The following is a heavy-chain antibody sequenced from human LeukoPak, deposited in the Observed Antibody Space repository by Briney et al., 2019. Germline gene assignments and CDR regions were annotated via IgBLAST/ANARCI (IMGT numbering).Heavy chain of an antibody. Sequence: GGSLGLSCAVSGFTFSSYWMSWVHQAPGKGLEWVASIKEEGSEKHYVDSVKGRFTISRDNAKNSLYLQMNSLRAEDTAVYYCARGHYQLSWGQGILVTVSS. CDR3: ARGHYQLS. J-gene: IGHJ5*02. CDR2: IKEEGSEK. CDR1: GFTFSSYW. V-gene: IGHV3-7*01. D-gene: IGHD2-2*01.